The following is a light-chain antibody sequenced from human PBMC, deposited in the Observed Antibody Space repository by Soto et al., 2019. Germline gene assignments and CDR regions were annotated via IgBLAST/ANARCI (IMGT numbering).Light chain of an antibody. CDR1: QSISNF. CDR3: QQRYNTPRT. CDR2: SSS. Sequence: DIQLTQSPSSLSASVGDRVTITCRASQSISNFLNWYQQRPGQAPKLLISSSSNVQSGVPSRFSGRGTGTDFTLTISGLQPEDAASYCCQQRYNTPRTFGQGTKVEI. V-gene: IGKV1-39*01. J-gene: IGKJ1*01.